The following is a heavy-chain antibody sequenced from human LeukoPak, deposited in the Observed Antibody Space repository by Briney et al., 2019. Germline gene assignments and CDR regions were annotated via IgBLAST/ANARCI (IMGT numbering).Heavy chain of an antibody. CDR3: ARLRGSQYYFYYYMDV. CDR2: INWDAESI. CDR1: GFSFDYYG. J-gene: IGHJ6*03. V-gene: IGHV3-20*04. Sequence: GGSLRLSCTASGFSFDYYGMSWVRQVPGKGLEWVSGINWDAESIGYAESVKGRFTITRYNAKNSLFLQMNSLRAEDTALYYCARLRGSQYYFYYYMDVWGKGTTVTVSS. D-gene: IGHD2/OR15-2a*01.